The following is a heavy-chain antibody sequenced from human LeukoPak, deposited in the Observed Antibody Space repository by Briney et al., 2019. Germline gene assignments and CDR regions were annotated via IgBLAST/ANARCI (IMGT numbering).Heavy chain of an antibody. CDR1: GFTVSSNY. D-gene: IGHD3-10*01. Sequence: PGGSLRLSCAASGFTVSSNYMSWVRQAPGKGLEWVSVIYSGGSTYYADSVKGRFTISRDNSKNTLYLQMNSLRAEDTAVYYCARDANYYGSGRTLDYWGQGTLVTVSS. CDR3: ARDANYYGSGRTLDY. CDR2: IYSGGST. J-gene: IGHJ4*02. V-gene: IGHV3-53*01.